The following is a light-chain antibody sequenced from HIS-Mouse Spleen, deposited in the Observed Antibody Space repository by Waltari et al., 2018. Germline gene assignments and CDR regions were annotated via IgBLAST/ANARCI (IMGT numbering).Light chain of an antibody. CDR3: QTWGTGILVV. V-gene: IGLV4-69*01. Sequence: QLVLTQSPSASASLGASVKLTCTLSSGHSSYAIAWHQQQPEKGPRYLMKLNSDGSHSKGDGFPYRFSGSSSGAERYLTISSLQSEDEADYYCQTWGTGILVVFGGGTKLTVL. CDR2: LNSDGSH. CDR1: SGHSSYA. J-gene: IGLJ2*01.